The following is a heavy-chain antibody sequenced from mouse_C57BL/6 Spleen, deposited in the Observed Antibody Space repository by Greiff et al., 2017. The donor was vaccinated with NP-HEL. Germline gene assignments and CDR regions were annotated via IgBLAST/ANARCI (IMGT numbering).Heavy chain of an antibody. CDR1: GYTFTSYW. V-gene: IGHV1-61*01. D-gene: IGHD1-1*01. Sequence: QVQLQQPGAELVRPGSSVKLSCKASGYTFTSYWMDWVKQSPGQGLEWIGNIYPSDSETHYNQKFKDKATLTVDKSSSTAYMQLSRLTSEDYAVDYCARDYGSSCVGYAMDYWGQGTSVTVSS. CDR3: ARDYGSSCVGYAMDY. CDR2: IYPSDSET. J-gene: IGHJ4*01.